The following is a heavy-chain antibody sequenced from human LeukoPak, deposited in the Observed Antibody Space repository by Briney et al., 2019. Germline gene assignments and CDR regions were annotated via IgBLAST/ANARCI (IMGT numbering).Heavy chain of an antibody. CDR2: ISAYTGNT. CDR3: ARVSDPRGAPRGWFDP. D-gene: IGHD1-26*01. J-gene: IGHJ5*02. V-gene: IGHV1-18*01. Sequence: ASVKVSCKASGYTFTSYGINWVRQAPGQGLEWMGWISAYTGNTNYAQKFQGRVTMTTDTSTSTAYMELRSLRSDDTAVYYCARVSDPRGAPRGWFDPWGQGTLVTVSS. CDR1: GYTFTSYG.